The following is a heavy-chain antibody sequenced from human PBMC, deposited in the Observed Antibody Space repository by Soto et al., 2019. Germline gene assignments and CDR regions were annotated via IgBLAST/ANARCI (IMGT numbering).Heavy chain of an antibody. CDR3: AKDQPYDSSGYYYYFDY. CDR2: ISGSGGST. J-gene: IGHJ4*02. CDR1: GFTFSSYA. Sequence: VQLVESGGGLVQPGGSLRLSCAASGFTFSSYAMSWVRQAPGKGLEWVSAISGSGGSTYYADSVKGRFTISRDNSKNTLYLQMNSLRAEDTAVYYCAKDQPYDSSGYYYYFDYWGQGTLVTVSS. V-gene: IGHV3-23*04. D-gene: IGHD3-22*01.